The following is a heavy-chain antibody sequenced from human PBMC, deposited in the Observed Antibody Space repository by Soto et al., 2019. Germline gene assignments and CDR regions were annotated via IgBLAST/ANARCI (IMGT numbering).Heavy chain of an antibody. CDR3: ARVATTVVTPVWATYYYYGMDV. Sequence: QVQLQESGPGLVKPSQTLSLTCTVSGGSISSGGYYWSWIRQHPGKGLEWIGYIYYSGSTYYNPSLKSRVTLSVDTSKNQYSLKLSSVTAADAAVYYCARVATTVVTPVWATYYYYGMDVWGQGTTVTVCS. J-gene: IGHJ6*02. V-gene: IGHV4-31*03. CDR1: GGSISSGGYY. D-gene: IGHD4-17*01. CDR2: IYYSGST.